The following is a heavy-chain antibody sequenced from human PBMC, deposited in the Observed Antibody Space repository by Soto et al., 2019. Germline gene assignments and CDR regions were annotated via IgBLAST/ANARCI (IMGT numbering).Heavy chain of an antibody. D-gene: IGHD7-27*01. J-gene: IGHJ4*02. CDR2: MSPNSGNT. V-gene: IGHV1-8*01. CDR1: GYSFTSYA. Sequence: QVQLVQSGAEVKKPGASVKVSCKASGYSFTSYALNWVRQTSGQGLEWMGWMSPNSGNTGYAQKFQGRVTMTRDTSITTAYMELSSLRSEDTAVYYCVRGPPNWGFDFWGQGTLVAVSS. CDR3: VRGPPNWGFDF.